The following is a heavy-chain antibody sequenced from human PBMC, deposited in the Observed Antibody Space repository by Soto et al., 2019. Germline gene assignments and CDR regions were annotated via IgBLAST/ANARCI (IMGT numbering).Heavy chain of an antibody. J-gene: IGHJ6*02. CDR1: GGSFSGYY. D-gene: IGHD2-15*01. Sequence: SETLSLTCAVYGGSFSGYYWSWIRQPPGKGLEWIGEINHSGSTNYNPSLKSRVTISVDTSKNQFSLKLSSVTAADTAVYYCARVAVKTYYSYYGMDVWGQGNTVTVSS. V-gene: IGHV4-34*01. CDR2: INHSGST. CDR3: ARVAVKTYYSYYGMDV.